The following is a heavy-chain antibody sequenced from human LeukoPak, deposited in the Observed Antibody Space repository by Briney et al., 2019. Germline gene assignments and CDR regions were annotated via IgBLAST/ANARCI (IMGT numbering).Heavy chain of an antibody. D-gene: IGHD3-10*01. Sequence: PGGSLRLSCAASGFTFSSYAMSWVRQAPGKGLEWVSAISGSGVSTLYANSVKGRFTISRDNFVNTLYLQMSSLRAEDTAVYYCAKDRGYTTGRDFDFWGQGALVTVSS. CDR2: ISGSGVST. CDR1: GFTFSSYA. J-gene: IGHJ4*02. CDR3: AKDRGYTTGRDFDF. V-gene: IGHV3-23*01.